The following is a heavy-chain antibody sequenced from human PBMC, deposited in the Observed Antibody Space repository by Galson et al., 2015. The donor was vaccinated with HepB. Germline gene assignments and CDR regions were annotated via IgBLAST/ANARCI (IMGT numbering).Heavy chain of an antibody. CDR1: GFTFNRFW. CDR3: ARDTSPRVTTVYYDAFDI. Sequence: SLRLSCAVSGFTFNRFWMTWVRQAPGKGLEWVANIKQDGSETHYVDYVKGRFTISRDNAQNSLFLQMNSLRAEDTAVYYCARDTSPRVTTVYYDAFDIWGQGTLVTVSS. CDR2: IKQDGSET. J-gene: IGHJ3*02. V-gene: IGHV3-7*01. D-gene: IGHD4-11*01.